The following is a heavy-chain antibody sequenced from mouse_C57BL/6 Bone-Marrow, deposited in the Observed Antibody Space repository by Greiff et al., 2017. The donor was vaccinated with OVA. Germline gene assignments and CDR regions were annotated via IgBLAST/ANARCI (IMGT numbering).Heavy chain of an antibody. CDR3: AREDDGSSYDYFDY. V-gene: IGHV1-50*01. CDR1: GYTFTSYW. Sequence: QVHVKQPGAELVKPGASVKLSCKASGYTFTSYWMQWVKQRPGQGLEWIGEIDPSDSYTNYNQKFKGKATLTVDTSSSTAYMQLSSLTSEDSAVYYCAREDDGSSYDYFDYWGQGTTLTVSS. CDR2: IDPSDSYT. J-gene: IGHJ2*01. D-gene: IGHD1-1*01.